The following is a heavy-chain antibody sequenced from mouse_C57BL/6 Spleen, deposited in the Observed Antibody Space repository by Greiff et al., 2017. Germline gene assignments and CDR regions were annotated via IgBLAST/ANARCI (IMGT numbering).Heavy chain of an antibody. CDR1: GYTFTDYY. V-gene: IGHV1-76*01. Sequence: VQLQQSGAELVRPGASVKLSCKASGYTFTDYYINWVKQRPGQGLEWIARLYPGSGNTYYNEKFKGKATLTAEKSSSTAYMQLSSLTSEDSAVYFCARDYDLPPMDYWGQGTSVTVSS. CDR2: LYPGSGNT. D-gene: IGHD2-4*01. CDR3: ARDYDLPPMDY. J-gene: IGHJ4*01.